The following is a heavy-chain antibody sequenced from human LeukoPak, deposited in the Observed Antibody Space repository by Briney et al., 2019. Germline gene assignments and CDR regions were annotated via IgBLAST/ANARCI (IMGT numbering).Heavy chain of an antibody. V-gene: IGHV1-69*13. CDR1: GGTFSSYA. CDR3: ARNRATIFGVVIPNWFDP. J-gene: IGHJ5*02. D-gene: IGHD3-3*01. CDR2: IIPIFGTA. Sequence: GASVKVSCKASGGTFSSYAISWVRQAPGQGLEWMGGIIPIFGTANYAQKFQGRVTITADESTSTAYMELSSLRSEDTAVYYCARNRATIFGVVIPNWFDPWGQGTLVTVSS.